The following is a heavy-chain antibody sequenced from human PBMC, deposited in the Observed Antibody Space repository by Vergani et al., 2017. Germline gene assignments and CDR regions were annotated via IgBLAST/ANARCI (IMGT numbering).Heavy chain of an antibody. V-gene: IGHV1-69*01. Sequence: QVQLVQSGAEVTKPGSSVKVSSTSSLGTFPXXXLSSLRPAPAPARAWFGGIIPIFGTANYAQKFQGRVTITADESTSTAYMELSSLRSEDTAVYYCARDPLQYFNWFDPWGQGTLVTVSS. J-gene: IGHJ5*02. CDR1: LGTFPXXX. CDR2: IIPIFGTA. CDR3: ARDPLQYFNWFDP. D-gene: IGHD4-11*01.